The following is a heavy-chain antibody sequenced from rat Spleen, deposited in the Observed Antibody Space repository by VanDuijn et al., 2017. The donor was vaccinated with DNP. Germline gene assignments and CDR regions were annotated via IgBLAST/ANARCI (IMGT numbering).Heavy chain of an antibody. D-gene: IGHD1-12*03. CDR2: ISTSGGST. J-gene: IGHJ3*01. CDR1: GITFSNSG. V-gene: IGHV5-19*01. Sequence: EVQLVESGGGLVQPGRSLKLSCAASGITFSNSGMHWIRQAPTKGLEWVASISTSGGSTYYRDSVKGRFTISRDNAKRTLYLQMGSLRSEDTATYYCATPPYYDDGYYLDWFAYWGQGTLVTVSS. CDR3: ATPPYYDDGYYLDWFAY.